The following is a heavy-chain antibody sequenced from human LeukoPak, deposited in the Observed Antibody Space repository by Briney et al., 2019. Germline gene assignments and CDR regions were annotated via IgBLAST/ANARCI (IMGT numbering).Heavy chain of an antibody. CDR2: ISYDGSNK. J-gene: IGHJ5*02. CDR3: ARGREFGVAVNWFDP. Sequence: GGSLRLSCAASGFIFSSYAMHWVRQAPGKGLEWVAVISYDGSNKYCADSVKGRFTISRDNSKNTLYLQMNSLRAEDTAVYYCARGREFGVAVNWFDPWGQGTLVTVSS. V-gene: IGHV3-30*04. CDR1: GFIFSSYA. D-gene: IGHD3-16*01.